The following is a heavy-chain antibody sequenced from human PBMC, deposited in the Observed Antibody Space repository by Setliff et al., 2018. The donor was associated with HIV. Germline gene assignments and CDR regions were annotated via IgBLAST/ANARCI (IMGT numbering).Heavy chain of an antibody. CDR1: GFTFRSYA. CDR2: ISGSGIST. Sequence: SLKISCAASGFTFRSYAMSWVRQAPGKGLEWVSLISGSGISTHYAYSVKGRFSMSRDNSKNTLSLQMNSLRAEDTAVYYCAKGLSAFPPHGGFDKWGQGTMVTVSS. V-gene: IGHV3-23*01. J-gene: IGHJ3*02. CDR3: AKGLSAFPPHGGFDK. D-gene: IGHD3-3*02.